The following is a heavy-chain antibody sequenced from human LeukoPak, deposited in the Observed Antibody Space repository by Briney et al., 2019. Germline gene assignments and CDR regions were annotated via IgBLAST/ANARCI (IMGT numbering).Heavy chain of an antibody. V-gene: IGHV5-51*01. J-gene: IGHJ4*02. D-gene: IGHD3-22*01. Sequence: GESLKSSCKGSGYSFSNYWIGWVRQMPGKGLERMGITYPGDSDTRYSPSFQGQVTISADKSINTAYLRWRSLKASDTAMYYCARLLDYYDSSGYYYLFDYWGQGTLVTVSS. CDR2: TYPGDSDT. CDR1: GYSFSNYW. CDR3: ARLLDYYDSSGYYYLFDY.